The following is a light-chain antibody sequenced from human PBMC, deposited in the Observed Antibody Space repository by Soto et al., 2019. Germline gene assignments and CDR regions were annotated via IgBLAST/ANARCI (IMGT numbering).Light chain of an antibody. CDR3: SSHTSSSTPYV. V-gene: IGLV2-14*02. J-gene: IGLJ1*01. CDR1: SSDVGSYNL. CDR2: DVS. Sequence: QSALTQPASVSGSPGQSITISCTGTSSDVGSYNLVSWYQQHPGNAPKLIIYDVSSRPSGVSNRFSGSKSGNTASLTISGLQAEDEADYYCSSHTSSSTPYVFGTGTKVTVL.